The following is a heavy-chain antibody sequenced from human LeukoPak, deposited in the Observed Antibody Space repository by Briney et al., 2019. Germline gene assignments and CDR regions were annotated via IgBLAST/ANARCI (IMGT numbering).Heavy chain of an antibody. V-gene: IGHV3-7*01. CDR1: GFTFSSYW. Sequence: GGSLRLSCAASGFTFSSYWMSWVRQAPGKGLEWVANIKQDGSEKYYVDSVKGRFTISRDNAKNSLYLQMNSLRAEDTAVYYCARLRVVVITENFDYWGQGTLVTVSS. CDR2: IKQDGSEK. J-gene: IGHJ4*02. D-gene: IGHD3-22*01. CDR3: ARLRVVVITENFDY.